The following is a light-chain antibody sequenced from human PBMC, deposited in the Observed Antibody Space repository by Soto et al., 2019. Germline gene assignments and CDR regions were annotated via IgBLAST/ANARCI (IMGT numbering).Light chain of an antibody. V-gene: IGKV1-5*01. CDR3: KQYHSYSTYT. CDR1: QSISSW. Sequence: DILMTQSPSTLSSSVGDRVTITCRASQSISSWLAWYHQKPAKAPKLLIYDASTLESGVPSRFSGSGSETAFYMPISSRQPHDSATYYCKQYHSYSTYTFGQGTKLEI. CDR2: DAS. J-gene: IGKJ2*01.